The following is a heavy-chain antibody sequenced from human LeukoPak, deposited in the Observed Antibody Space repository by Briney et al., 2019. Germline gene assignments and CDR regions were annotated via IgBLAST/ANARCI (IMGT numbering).Heavy chain of an antibody. J-gene: IGHJ4*02. CDR3: ARARGLYYYDSSGYSYFDY. V-gene: IGHV1-69*05. CDR1: GGTFTIYA. Sequence: SVKVSCKASGGTFTIYAISWVRQAPGQGLEWMGGIIPIFGTANYAQKFQGRATITTDESTSTAYMELSSLGSEDTAVYYCARARGLYYYDSSGYSYFDYWGQGTLVTVSS. CDR2: IIPIFGTA. D-gene: IGHD3-22*01.